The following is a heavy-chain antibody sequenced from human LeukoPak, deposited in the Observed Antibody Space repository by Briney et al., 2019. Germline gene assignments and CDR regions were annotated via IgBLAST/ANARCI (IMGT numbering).Heavy chain of an antibody. CDR2: ISSSSSYI. CDR1: GFTFSSYS. V-gene: IGHV3-21*01. D-gene: IGHD6-19*01. CDR3: ARDSREQWLVSYYYMDV. J-gene: IGHJ6*03. Sequence: GGSLRLSCAASGFTFSSYSMNWVRQAPGKGLEWVSSISSSSSYIYYADSVKGRFTISRDNAKNSLYLQMNSLRAEDTAVYYCARDSREQWLVSYYYMDVWGKGTTVTVSS.